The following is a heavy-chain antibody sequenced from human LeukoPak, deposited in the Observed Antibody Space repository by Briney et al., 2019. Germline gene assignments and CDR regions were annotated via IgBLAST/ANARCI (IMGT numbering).Heavy chain of an antibody. CDR3: ARDYYYDSSGYPTPDY. V-gene: IGHV3-30-3*01. J-gene: IGHJ4*02. CDR1: GFTFSSYA. CDR2: ISYDVSNK. Sequence: GGSLRLSCAASGFTFSSYAMHWVRQAPGKGLEGLADISYDVSNKYYADSVKGRFTISRDNCKNTLYLQMNSLRAEDTAVYYCARDYYYDSSGYPTPDYWGQGTLVTVSS. D-gene: IGHD3-22*01.